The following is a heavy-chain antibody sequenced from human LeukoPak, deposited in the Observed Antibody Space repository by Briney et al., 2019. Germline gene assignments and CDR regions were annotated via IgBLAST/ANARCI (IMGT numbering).Heavy chain of an antibody. CDR3: ARSFTTVSSLGY. Sequence: AESLRLSCAASGFIFSDYYMTWIRQAPGKGLEWFSYISGSGTYTNYADSVKGRFTISRDNTKNSLYLQMSSLRAEDTAVYYCARSFTTVSSLGYWGQGTLVTVSS. D-gene: IGHD4-17*01. CDR2: ISGSGTYT. V-gene: IGHV3-11*06. CDR1: GFIFSDYY. J-gene: IGHJ4*02.